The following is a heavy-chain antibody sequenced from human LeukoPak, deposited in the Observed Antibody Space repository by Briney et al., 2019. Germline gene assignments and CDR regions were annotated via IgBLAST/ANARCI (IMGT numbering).Heavy chain of an antibody. Sequence: SETLSLTCAVYGGSFSGYFWSWVRQSPGKGLEWIGEINHSGSTNDNPSLKSRVTMSADTSKNQFSLKLSSVTVADTAVYYCARLNMYYYHTTGYYIFDYWGQGSLVTVSS. J-gene: IGHJ4*02. V-gene: IGHV4-34*01. CDR2: INHSGST. CDR3: ARLNMYYYHTTGYYIFDY. CDR1: GGSFSGYF. D-gene: IGHD3-22*01.